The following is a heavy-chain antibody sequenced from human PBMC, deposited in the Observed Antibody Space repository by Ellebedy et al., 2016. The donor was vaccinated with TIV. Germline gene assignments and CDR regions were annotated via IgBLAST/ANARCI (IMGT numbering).Heavy chain of an antibody. V-gene: IGHV4-61*01. CDR3: ARHVSRGGYTDY. CDR1: GGSISSGSYY. CDR2: IYYSGST. J-gene: IGHJ4*02. D-gene: IGHD5-12*01. Sequence: SETLSLXXTVSGGSISSGSYYWSWIRQPPGKGLEWIGYIYYSGSTNYNPSLKSRVTISVDTSKNQFSLKLSSVTAADTAVYYCARHVSRGGYTDYWGQGTLVTVSS.